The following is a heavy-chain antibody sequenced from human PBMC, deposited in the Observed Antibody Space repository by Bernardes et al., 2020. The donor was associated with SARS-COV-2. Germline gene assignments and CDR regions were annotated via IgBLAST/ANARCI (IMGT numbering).Heavy chain of an antibody. CDR1: GGSFSGYY. D-gene: IGHD3-22*01. CDR3: ARGYYYDSSGYPLPFDY. CDR2: INHSGST. Sequence: SETLSLTCAVYGGSFSGYYWSWIRQPPGKGLEWIGEINHSGSTNYNPSLKSRVTISVDTSKNQFSLKLSSVTAADTAVYYCARGYYYDSSGYPLPFDYWGQGTLVTVSS. J-gene: IGHJ4*02. V-gene: IGHV4-34*01.